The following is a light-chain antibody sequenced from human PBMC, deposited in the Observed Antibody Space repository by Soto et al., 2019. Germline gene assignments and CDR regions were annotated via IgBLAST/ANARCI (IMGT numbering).Light chain of an antibody. J-gene: IGLJ1*01. CDR3: SSYTSXTIPRHV. CDR2: EVT. CDR1: SSDVGGYNY. Sequence: QSVLTQPPSASGSPGQAVTISCTGTSSDVGGYNYVSWYQQHPGKVPKLMIYEVTKRPSGVSNRFSGSKSGNTASLTISGLQAEVVFYYYRSSYTSXTIPRHVSRPGTMVT. V-gene: IGLV2-8*01.